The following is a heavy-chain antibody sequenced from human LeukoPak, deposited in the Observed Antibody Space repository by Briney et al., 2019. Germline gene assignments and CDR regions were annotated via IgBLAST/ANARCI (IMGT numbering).Heavy chain of an antibody. V-gene: IGHV3-33*06. Sequence: GGSLRLSCAASGFTFSHYALHWVRQAPGKGLEWVAVIWYDGSHDTYTDSVKGRFTVSRDNFKNVLHLQMNSLRVEDTAVYYCAKEGDYCSSSGCHKRGIDYWGQGTLVTVSS. J-gene: IGHJ4*02. CDR2: IWYDGSHD. CDR1: GFTFSHYA. CDR3: AKEGDYCSSSGCHKRGIDY. D-gene: IGHD2-2*01.